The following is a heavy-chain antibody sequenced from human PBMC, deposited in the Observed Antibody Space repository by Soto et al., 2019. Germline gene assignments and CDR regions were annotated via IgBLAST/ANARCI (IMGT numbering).Heavy chain of an antibody. V-gene: IGHV3-23*01. J-gene: IGHJ4*02. D-gene: IGHD2-2*01. CDR3: AKGRTCCSSTSCSPGFDY. Sequence: EVQLLESGGGLVQPXGSLRLSCAASGFTFSSYAMSWVRQAPGKGLEWVSAISGSGGSTYYADSVKGRFTIPRDNSKSTLYLQMNSLRAEDTAVYYCAKGRTCCSSTSCSPGFDYWGQGTLVTVSS. CDR1: GFTFSSYA. CDR2: ISGSGGST.